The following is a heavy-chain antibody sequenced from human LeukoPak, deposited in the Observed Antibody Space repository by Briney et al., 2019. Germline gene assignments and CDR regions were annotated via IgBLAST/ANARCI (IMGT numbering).Heavy chain of an antibody. Sequence: GGSLRLSCAASGFTFSSYDMHWVRQVTGKGLEWVSAIGTAGDTYYPGSVKGRFTISRENAENSLYLQMNNLRAGDTAVYYCARALRDNWFDPWGQGTLVTVSS. CDR1: GFTFSSYD. CDR3: ARALRDNWFDP. J-gene: IGHJ5*02. D-gene: IGHD3-16*02. CDR2: IGTAGDT. V-gene: IGHV3-13*01.